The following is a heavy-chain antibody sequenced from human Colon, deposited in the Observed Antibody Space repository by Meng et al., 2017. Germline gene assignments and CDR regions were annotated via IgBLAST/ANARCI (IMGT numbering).Heavy chain of an antibody. CDR1: DYSVSSGYF. Sequence: SETLSLTCIVSDYSVSSGYFWGWIRQPPGKGLEWIGRIYHSGTTYYNPSLKSRLTVSVDTSKNQVSLRLTSVTAADTAVYFCARGGGLGFDSWGQGTLVTVSS. V-gene: IGHV4-38-2*02. J-gene: IGHJ4*02. CDR2: IYHSGTT. CDR3: ARGGGLGFDS. D-gene: IGHD3-16*01.